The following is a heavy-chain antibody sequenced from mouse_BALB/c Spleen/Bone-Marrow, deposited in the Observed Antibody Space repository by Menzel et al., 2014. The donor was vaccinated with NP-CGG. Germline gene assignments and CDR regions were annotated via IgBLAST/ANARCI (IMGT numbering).Heavy chain of an antibody. Sequence: DVQLVESGGGLVQPGGSMKLSCVASGFTFSNYWMNWVRRSPEKGLEWVAEIRLKSNNYATHYAESVKGRFTISRDDSKSSVYLQMNNLRAEDTGIYYCSTGFAYWGQGTLVTVSA. CDR3: STGFAY. D-gene: IGHD4-1*02. V-gene: IGHV6-6*02. CDR1: GFTFSNYW. CDR2: IRLKSNNYAT. J-gene: IGHJ3*01.